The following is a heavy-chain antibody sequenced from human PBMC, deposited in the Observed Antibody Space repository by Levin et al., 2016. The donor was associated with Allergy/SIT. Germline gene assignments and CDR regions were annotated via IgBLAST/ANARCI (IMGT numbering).Heavy chain of an antibody. Sequence: PGKGLEWIGYIYYSGSTNYNPSLKSRVTIPVDTSKNQFSLKLSSVTAADTAVYYCARGNVDTAMVTHYWGQGTLVTVSS. J-gene: IGHJ4*02. V-gene: IGHV4-59*13. CDR3: ARGNVDTAMVTHY. CDR2: IYYSGST. D-gene: IGHD5-18*01.